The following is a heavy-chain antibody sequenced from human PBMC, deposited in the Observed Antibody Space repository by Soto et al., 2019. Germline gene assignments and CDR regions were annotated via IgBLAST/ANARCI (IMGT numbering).Heavy chain of an antibody. CDR3: ARDRYSSGWYDLDY. J-gene: IGHJ4*02. CDR2: IWYDGSNK. Sequence: QVQLVESGGGVVQPGRSLRLSCAASGFTFSSYGIHWVRQAPGKALEWVAVIWYDGSNKYYADSVKGRFTISRDNSKNTLYLQMNSLRAEDTAVYYCARDRYSSGWYDLDYWGQGTLVTVSS. CDR1: GFTFSSYG. V-gene: IGHV3-33*01. D-gene: IGHD6-19*01.